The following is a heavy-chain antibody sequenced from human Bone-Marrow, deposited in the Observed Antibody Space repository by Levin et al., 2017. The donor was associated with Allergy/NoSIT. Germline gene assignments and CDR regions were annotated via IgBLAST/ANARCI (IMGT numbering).Heavy chain of an antibody. Sequence: KAGGSLRLSCAASGFIFSNYTMNWVRQAPGKGLEWVSSISKTSYYIYYADSVKGRFTISRDNARNSLYLQMNTLRAEDTAVYYCVKGGLGDYGWWGQGTLVTVSS. CDR3: VKGGLGDYGW. D-gene: IGHD4-17*01. J-gene: IGHJ4*02. CDR1: GFIFSNYT. V-gene: IGHV3-21*01. CDR2: ISKTSYYI.